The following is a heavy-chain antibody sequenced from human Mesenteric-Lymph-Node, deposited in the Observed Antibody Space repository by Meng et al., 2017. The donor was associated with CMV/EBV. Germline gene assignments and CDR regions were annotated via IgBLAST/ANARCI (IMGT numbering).Heavy chain of an antibody. CDR1: GASIRSDY. CDR3: AREEGVSGLFDY. V-gene: IGHV4-59*01. D-gene: IGHD3-10*01. CDR2: IYYTGST. J-gene: IGHJ4*02. Sequence: SETLSLTCSVSGASIRSDYWSWIRQSPEEGLEWIGYIYYTGSTNYNPSLKSRVTISIDTSKNQFSLKLSSLTAADTALYYCAREEGVSGLFDYWGQGILVTSPQ.